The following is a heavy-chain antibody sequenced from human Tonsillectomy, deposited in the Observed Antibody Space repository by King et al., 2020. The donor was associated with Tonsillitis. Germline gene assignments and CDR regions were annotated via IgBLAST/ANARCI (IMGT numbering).Heavy chain of an antibody. CDR1: GFSFRSYW. Sequence: VQLVESGGGLVQPGGSLRLSCAASGFSFRSYWMSWVRQAPGKGLVLVANIKQDGSERYYIDSVKGRFTISRDNAKDSVYLQMNSLRGEDTAMYYCAKDSAMDPFDHWGQGTLVTVSS. V-gene: IGHV3-7*03. CDR2: IKQDGSER. CDR3: AKDSAMDPFDH. J-gene: IGHJ4*02. D-gene: IGHD2-15*01.